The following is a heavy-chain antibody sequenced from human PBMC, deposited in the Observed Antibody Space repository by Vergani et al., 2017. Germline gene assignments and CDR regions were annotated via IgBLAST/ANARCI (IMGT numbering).Heavy chain of an antibody. CDR3: ARSSYDTTPYLQGGYDC. V-gene: IGHV3-23*01. CDR1: GFTFSACP. J-gene: IGHJ4*02. Sequence: EVQLLQSGGGVIQPGGSVRLSCAASGFTFSACPMTWVRQAPGKGLEWVSAISARYPSTYYADSVKGRFTISRDNSKNMLYLQMNSLRAEDTAVYYCARSSYDTTPYLQGGYDCWGQGTLVSVSS. D-gene: IGHD3-22*01. CDR2: ISARYPST.